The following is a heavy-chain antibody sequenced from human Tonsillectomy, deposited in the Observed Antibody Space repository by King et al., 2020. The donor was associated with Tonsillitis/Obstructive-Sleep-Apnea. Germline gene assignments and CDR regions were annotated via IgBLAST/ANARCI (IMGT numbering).Heavy chain of an antibody. D-gene: IGHD2-2*01. J-gene: IGHJ4*02. Sequence: VQLVESGGGVVQPGRSLTLSCAASGFTFNHYATHWVRQAPGKGLEWVAVIWYDGTNKYYADSVKGRFTISRDNSKNTLYLQMNSLRAEDTAVYYCARDQALGYCSTTSCSQIDYWGQGTLVTIS. CDR2: IWYDGTNK. CDR3: ARDQALGYCSTTSCSQIDY. V-gene: IGHV3-33*01. CDR1: GFTFNHYA.